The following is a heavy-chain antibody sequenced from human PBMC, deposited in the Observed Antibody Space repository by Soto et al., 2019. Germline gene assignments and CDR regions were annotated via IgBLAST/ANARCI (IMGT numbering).Heavy chain of an antibody. V-gene: IGHV4-39*01. CDR3: ATDPMNCGDYARY. CDR2: IYYSGST. D-gene: IGHD4-17*01. J-gene: IGHJ4*02. CDR1: GGSISSSSYY. Sequence: QLQLQESGPGLVKPSETLSLTCTVSGGSISSSSYYWGWIRQPPGKGLEWIGSIYYSGSTYYNPSLKSRVPISVDTSKNQFSRKLSSVTGAGTAVYYCATDPMNCGDYARYWGQGTLVTVSS.